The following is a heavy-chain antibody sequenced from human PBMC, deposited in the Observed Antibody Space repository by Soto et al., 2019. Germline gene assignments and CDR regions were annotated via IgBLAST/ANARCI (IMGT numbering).Heavy chain of an antibody. CDR2: MNPNSGHT. V-gene: IGHV1-8*01. J-gene: IGHJ5*02. Sequence: QVQLVQSGAEVKKPGASVKVSCKASGYTFTSHDINWMRQATGQGLEWMGWMNPNSGHTNYAQKFQGRVTMTRDTSRSTADMELTNLRSEDTAIYYCASEMRTTWGQGTLVTVSS. CDR1: GYTFTSHD. CDR3: ASEMRTT.